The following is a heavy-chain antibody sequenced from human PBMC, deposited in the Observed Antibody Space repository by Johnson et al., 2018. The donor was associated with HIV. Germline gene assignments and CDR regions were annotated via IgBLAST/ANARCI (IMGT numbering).Heavy chain of an antibody. D-gene: IGHD4/OR15-4a*01. Sequence: VQLVESGGGVVQPGGSLRLSCAASGFTFSSYGMHWVRQAPGKGLEWVAVISYDGSNKYYADSVKGRFTISRDNSKNTLYLQMNSLRAEDTAVYYCARVGANFDAFDIWGQGTMVTVSS. CDR3: ARVGANFDAFDI. CDR2: ISYDGSNK. CDR1: GFTFSSYG. J-gene: IGHJ3*02. V-gene: IGHV3-30*19.